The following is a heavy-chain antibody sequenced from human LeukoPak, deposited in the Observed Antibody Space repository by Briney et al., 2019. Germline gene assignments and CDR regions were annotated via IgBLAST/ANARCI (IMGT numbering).Heavy chain of an antibody. J-gene: IGHJ4*02. CDR1: GGSFSGYY. V-gene: IGHV4-34*01. D-gene: IGHD3-22*01. Sequence: SETLSLTCAVYGGSFSGYYWSWIRQPPGKGLEWIGEISHSGSTNYNPSLKSRVTISVDTSKNQFSLKLSSVTAADTAVYYCARARVMYYDSSGYRYFDYWGQGTLVTVSS. CDR3: ARARVMYYDSSGYRYFDY. CDR2: ISHSGST.